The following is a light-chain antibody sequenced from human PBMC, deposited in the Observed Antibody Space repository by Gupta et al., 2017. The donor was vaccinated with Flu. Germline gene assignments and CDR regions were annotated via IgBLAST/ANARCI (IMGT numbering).Light chain of an antibody. CDR1: SSDVGGYTY. Sequence: SVTISCTGTSSDVGGYTYVSWYQQHPGKAPKLIIYEISNRPLEVANRFSGSKSGSTASLTISGLQAEDEATYYCSSYAGSYTWVFGGGTKLTVL. CDR2: EIS. V-gene: IGLV2-11*03. CDR3: SSYAGSYTWV. J-gene: IGLJ2*01.